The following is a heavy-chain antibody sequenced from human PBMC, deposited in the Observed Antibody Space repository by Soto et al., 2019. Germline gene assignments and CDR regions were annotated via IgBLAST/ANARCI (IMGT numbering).Heavy chain of an antibody. V-gene: IGHV4-59*08. D-gene: IGHD6-19*01. J-gene: IGHJ4*02. Sequence: SETLSLTYTVSGGSISSYYWSWIRQPPGKGLEWIGYIFYSGSTNYNPSLKSRVTISVDTSKNQFSLKLSSVTAADTAVYYCARQVYSSGWGPFDYWGQGTLVTVSS. CDR2: IFYSGST. CDR1: GGSISSYY. CDR3: ARQVYSSGWGPFDY.